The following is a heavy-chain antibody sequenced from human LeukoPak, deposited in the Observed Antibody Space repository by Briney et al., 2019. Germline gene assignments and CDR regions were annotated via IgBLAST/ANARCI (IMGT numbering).Heavy chain of an antibody. CDR1: GFTFSGYD. Sequence: PGGSLRLSCAASGFTFSGYDFHWVRQATGRGLEWVSAIGTVGDTHYLDSVKGRFTISRENAKNSLYLQMNSLRAGGTAVYYCARETGDVLLGAFDIWGQGTMVTVSS. V-gene: IGHV3-13*04. D-gene: IGHD3-10*01. J-gene: IGHJ3*02. CDR3: ARETGDVLLGAFDI. CDR2: IGTVGDT.